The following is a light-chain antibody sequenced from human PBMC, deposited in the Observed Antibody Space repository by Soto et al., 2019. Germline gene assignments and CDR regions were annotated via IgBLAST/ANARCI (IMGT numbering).Light chain of an antibody. Sequence: VLTQSPGTLSLSPGERATLSCRASLSLSSSYLAWYQQKPGQAPRLLIYGASSRATGIPDRFSGSGSGTDFTLTISRLEPEDFAVYYCQQFATSPLTFGGGTKVDIK. CDR3: QQFATSPLT. CDR2: GAS. J-gene: IGKJ4*01. CDR1: LSLSSSY. V-gene: IGKV3-20*01.